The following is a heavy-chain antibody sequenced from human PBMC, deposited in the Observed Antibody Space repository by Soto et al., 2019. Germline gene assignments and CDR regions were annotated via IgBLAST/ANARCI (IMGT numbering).Heavy chain of an antibody. CDR1: GGSISSGDYY. J-gene: IGHJ5*02. D-gene: IGHD6-13*01. CDR2: IYYSGST. Sequence: SETLSLTCTVSGGSISSGDYYWSWIRQPPEKGLEWIGYIYYSGSTYYNPSLKSRVTISVDTSKNQFSLKLSSVTAADTALYYWARVRGIAAAKNCFAPWGQGTLVTVSS. CDR3: ARVRGIAAAKNCFAP. V-gene: IGHV4-30-4*01.